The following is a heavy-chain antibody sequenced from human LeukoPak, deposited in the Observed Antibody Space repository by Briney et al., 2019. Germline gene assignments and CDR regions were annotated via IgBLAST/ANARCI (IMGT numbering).Heavy chain of an antibody. CDR1: GSTFRSYA. CDR3: AKQVCGADCYYYYGMDV. Sequence: GGSLRLSCAASGSTFRSYAMTWVRQAPGKGLEWVSSISDSGTSTYYADSVKGRFTISRDNSKNTLYLQMNSLRAEDTAVYYCAKQVCGADCYYYYGMDVWGQGTTVTVSS. D-gene: IGHD2-21*02. J-gene: IGHJ6*02. CDR2: ISDSGTST. V-gene: IGHV3-23*01.